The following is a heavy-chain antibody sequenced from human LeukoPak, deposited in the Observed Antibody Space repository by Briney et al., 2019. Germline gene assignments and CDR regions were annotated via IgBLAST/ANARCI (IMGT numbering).Heavy chain of an antibody. CDR1: GGSISDYY. V-gene: IGHV4-59*08. CDR2: IYYSGST. Sequence: PSETLSLTCTVSGGSISDYYWSWIRQSPGKGLEWIGYIYYSGSTHYNPSLKSRVTISVDTSRKHFSLRLSSVTAADTAVYYCARHRQQLVRAPFDYWGQGILVTVSS. CDR3: ARHRQQLVRAPFDY. J-gene: IGHJ4*02. D-gene: IGHD6-13*01.